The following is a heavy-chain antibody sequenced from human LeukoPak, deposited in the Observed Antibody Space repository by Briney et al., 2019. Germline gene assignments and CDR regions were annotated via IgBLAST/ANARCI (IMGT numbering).Heavy chain of an antibody. V-gene: IGHV3-48*04. CDR1: GFTFNTYS. D-gene: IGHD3-22*01. CDR2: ISSSSTTI. J-gene: IGHJ4*02. Sequence: PGGSLRLSCAASGFTFNTYSLIWVRQAPGKGLEWVSCISSSSTTIYYADSVKGRFTISRDYAKNTLFLQMNSLRAEDTAVYYCARGFDSSGQDYWGQGTLVTVSS. CDR3: ARGFDSSGQDY.